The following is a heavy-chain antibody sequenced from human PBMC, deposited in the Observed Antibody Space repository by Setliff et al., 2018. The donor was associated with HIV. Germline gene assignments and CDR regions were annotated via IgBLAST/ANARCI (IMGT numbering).Heavy chain of an antibody. CDR3: ARAVSGWYARKPSFDY. CDR1: GGTFSSYA. Sequence: SVKVSCKASGGTFSSYAISWVRQAPGQGLEWMGGIIPILGIANYAQKFKGKVTITADKSTSTAYMELSSLRSEDTAVYYCARAVSGWYARKPSFDYWGQGTLVTVSS. J-gene: IGHJ4*02. D-gene: IGHD6-19*01. CDR2: IIPILGIA. V-gene: IGHV1-69*10.